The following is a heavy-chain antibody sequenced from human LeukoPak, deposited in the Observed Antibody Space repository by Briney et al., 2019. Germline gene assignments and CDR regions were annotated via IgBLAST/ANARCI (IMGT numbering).Heavy chain of an antibody. Sequence: KSSETLSLTCTVSGGSISSSSYYWGWIRQPPGKGLEWIGSIYYSGITYYNPSLKIPVTISVDTSKNHFSLKLSSVTAADTAVYYCARNEQLVLYNWFDPWGQGTLVTVSS. J-gene: IGHJ5*02. V-gene: IGHV4-39*02. D-gene: IGHD6-13*01. CDR3: ARNEQLVLYNWFDP. CDR2: IYYSGIT. CDR1: GGSISSSSYY.